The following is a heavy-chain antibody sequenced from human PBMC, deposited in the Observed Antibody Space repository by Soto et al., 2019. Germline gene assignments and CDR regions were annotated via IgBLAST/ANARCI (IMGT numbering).Heavy chain of an antibody. J-gene: IGHJ6*02. CDR3: ARVRPWCSSTSCSKYYYYGMDV. CDR2: INPNSGGT. D-gene: IGHD2-2*01. CDR1: GYTFTGYY. V-gene: IGHV1-2*04. Sequence: GASVKVSCKASGYTFTGYYMHWVRQAPGQGLEWMGWINPNSGGTNYAQKFQGWVTMTRDTSISTAYMELSRLRSDDTAVYYCARVRPWCSSTSCSKYYYYGMDVWGQGTTVTVSS.